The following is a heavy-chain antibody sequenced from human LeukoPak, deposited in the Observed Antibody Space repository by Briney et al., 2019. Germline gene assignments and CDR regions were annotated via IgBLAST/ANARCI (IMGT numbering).Heavy chain of an antibody. Sequence: SETLSLTCTVSGGSISSYYWNWIRQPPGKGLEWIGYIYYSGSTYYNPSLKSRVTISVDTSKNQFSLKLSSVTAADTAVYYCARGPYYYDSKTFDYWGQGTLVTVSS. V-gene: IGHV4-59*12. D-gene: IGHD3-22*01. J-gene: IGHJ4*02. CDR2: IYYSGST. CDR3: ARGPYYYDSKTFDY. CDR1: GGSISSYY.